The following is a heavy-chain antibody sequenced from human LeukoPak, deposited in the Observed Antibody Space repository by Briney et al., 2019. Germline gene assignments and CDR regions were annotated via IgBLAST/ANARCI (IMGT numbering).Heavy chain of an antibody. D-gene: IGHD3-10*01. V-gene: IGHV1-18*01. Sequence: ASVKVSCKASGYTFTSNGISWVRQAPGQGLEWMGWISTYRGNTNYAQKFQGRVTMTTDTSTSTAYMELRSLRSDDTAVYYCARVESGSYYGYWGQGTLVTVSS. CDR2: ISTYRGNT. CDR3: ARVESGSYYGY. J-gene: IGHJ4*02. CDR1: GYTFTSNG.